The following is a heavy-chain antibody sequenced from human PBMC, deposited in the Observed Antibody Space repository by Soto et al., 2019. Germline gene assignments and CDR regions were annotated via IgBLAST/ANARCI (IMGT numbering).Heavy chain of an antibody. CDR1: GFTFSSYW. V-gene: IGHV3-7*03. D-gene: IGHD1-7*01. CDR3: ARDSFNWNYRFDP. J-gene: IGHJ5*02. CDR2: IKQDGSEK. Sequence: EVQLVESGGGLVQPGGSLRLSCAASGFTFSSYWMSWVRQAPGKGLEWVANIKQDGSEKYYVDSVKGRFTISRDNAKNSLYLQMNSLRAEDTAVYYGARDSFNWNYRFDPWGQGTLVTVSS.